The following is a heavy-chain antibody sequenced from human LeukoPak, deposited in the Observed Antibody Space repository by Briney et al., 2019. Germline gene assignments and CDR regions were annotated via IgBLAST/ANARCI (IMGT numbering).Heavy chain of an antibody. J-gene: IGHJ4*02. CDR1: GGSFSGYY. CDR3: ARAPRLRFDY. D-gene: IGHD5-12*01. CDR2: INHSGST. Sequence: LKPSETLSLTCAVYGGSFSGYYWSWIRQPPGKGLEWIGEINHSGSTNYNPSLKSRVTISVDTSKNQLSLKLGSVTAADTAVYYCARAPRLRFDYWGQGTLVTVSS. V-gene: IGHV4-34*01.